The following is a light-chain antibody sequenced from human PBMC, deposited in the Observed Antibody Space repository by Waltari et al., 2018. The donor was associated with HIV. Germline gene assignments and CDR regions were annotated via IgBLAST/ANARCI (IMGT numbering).Light chain of an antibody. V-gene: IGLV1-47*01. CDR1: GPNLGTYS. CDR2: MND. Sequence: QSVLTQTPSASGTPGPRVPIPCSGSGPNLGTYSVNWYQHFPGTAPKLLIYMNDQRASGVPGRFSGSQSGTSASLAISGLQSDDEADYYWAVWDDSLGGVVFGGGTKLTV. CDR3: AVWDDSLGGVV. J-gene: IGLJ2*01.